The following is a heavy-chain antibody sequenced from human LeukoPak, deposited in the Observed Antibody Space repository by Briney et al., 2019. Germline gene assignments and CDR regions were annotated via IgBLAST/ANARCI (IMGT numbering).Heavy chain of an antibody. V-gene: IGHV3-23*01. CDR3: AKGQNYYDTSGYLTVDH. CDR1: GFTFSSYA. Sequence: GGSLRLSCAASGFTFSSYAMTWVRQAPGAGLEWASVIWGSVGSTYYAASVKGRFTISRDNSKNPLYLQMNSLSAEDTAVYYCAKGQNYYDTSGYLTVDHWGQGTLVTVSS. D-gene: IGHD3-22*01. J-gene: IGHJ4*02. CDR2: IWGSVGST.